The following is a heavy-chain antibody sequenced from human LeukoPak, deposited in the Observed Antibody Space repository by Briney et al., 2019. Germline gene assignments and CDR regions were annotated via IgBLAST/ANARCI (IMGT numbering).Heavy chain of an antibody. CDR2: IYTSGST. J-gene: IGHJ4*02. V-gene: IGHV4-4*07. CDR3: AGDSLAVAGTDY. D-gene: IGHD6-19*01. CDR1: GGSISSYY. Sequence: SETLSLTCTVSGGSISSYYWSWIRQPAGKGLEWIGRIYTSGSTNYNPSLKSRVTMSVDTSKNQFSLKLSSVTAADTAVYYCAGDSLAVAGTDYWAQGTLVTVSS.